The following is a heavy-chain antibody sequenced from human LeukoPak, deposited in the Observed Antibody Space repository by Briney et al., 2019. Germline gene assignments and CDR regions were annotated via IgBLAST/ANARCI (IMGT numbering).Heavy chain of an antibody. V-gene: IGHV4-30-4*01. D-gene: IGHD3-3*02. CDR1: GGSISSGDYY. J-gene: IGHJ4*02. CDR2: IHYSGST. Sequence: SQTLSLTCTVSGGSISSGDYYWSWIRQPPGKGLEWIGYIHYSGSTYYNPSLRSRVTISVDTSKNQFSLKLSSVTAADTAVYYCARGVLGHYFDYWGQGTLVTVSS. CDR3: ARGVLGHYFDY.